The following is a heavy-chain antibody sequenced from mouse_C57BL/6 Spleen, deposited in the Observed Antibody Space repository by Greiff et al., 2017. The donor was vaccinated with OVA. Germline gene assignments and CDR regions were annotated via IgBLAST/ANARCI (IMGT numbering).Heavy chain of an antibody. D-gene: IGHD1-1*01. CDR3: AREGSYTVVATDAMDY. V-gene: IGHV1-85*01. Sequence: QVQLKESGPELVKPGASVKLSCKASGYTFTSYDINWVKQRPGQGLEWIGWIYPRDGSTKYNEKFKGKATLTVDTSSSTAYMELHSLTSEDSAVYFCAREGSYTVVATDAMDYWGQGTSVTVSS. CDR1: GYTFTSYD. J-gene: IGHJ4*01. CDR2: IYPRDGST.